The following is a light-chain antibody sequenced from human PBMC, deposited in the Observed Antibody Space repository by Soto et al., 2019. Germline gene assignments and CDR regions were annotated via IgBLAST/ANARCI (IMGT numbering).Light chain of an antibody. CDR1: SSDVGGYNY. V-gene: IGLV2-14*01. CDR2: EVS. Sequence: LTQPASVSGSPGQSITISCTGTSSDVGGYNYVSWYQQHPGKAPKLMIYEVSSRPSGVSNRFSGSKSGNTASLTISGLQAEDEADYYCSSYTSSSTPYVFGTGTKVTVL. J-gene: IGLJ1*01. CDR3: SSYTSSSTPYV.